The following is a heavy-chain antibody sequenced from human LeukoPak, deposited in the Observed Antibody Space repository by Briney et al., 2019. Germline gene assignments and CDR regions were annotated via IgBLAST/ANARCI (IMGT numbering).Heavy chain of an antibody. Sequence: ASVKVSCKASGYTFTSYYMHWVRQAPGQGLEWMGIINPSGGSTSYAQKFQGRVTMTRDMSTSTVYMELSSLRSEDTAVYYCASGGDLGDGDYYYYYMDVWGKGTTVTISS. V-gene: IGHV1-46*01. J-gene: IGHJ6*03. CDR3: ASGGDLGDGDYYYYYMDV. D-gene: IGHD3-10*01. CDR1: GYTFTSYY. CDR2: INPSGGST.